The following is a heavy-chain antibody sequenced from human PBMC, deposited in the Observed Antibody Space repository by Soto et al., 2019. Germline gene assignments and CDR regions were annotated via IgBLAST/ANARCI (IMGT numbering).Heavy chain of an antibody. J-gene: IGHJ4*01. D-gene: IGHD3-10*01. CDR3: TTDSRTTMPEVRFDY. V-gene: IGHV3-15*07. Sequence: GGSLRLSCAASGFAFSNAWINWVRQAPGKGLQWVGRIKSKTDGGSADYAAPVKGRFAVSRDDSKNIVYLQMNSLKIEDTAVYYCTTDSRTTMPEVRFDYWRHGTLVTVSS. CDR2: IKSKTDGGSA. CDR1: GFAFSNAW.